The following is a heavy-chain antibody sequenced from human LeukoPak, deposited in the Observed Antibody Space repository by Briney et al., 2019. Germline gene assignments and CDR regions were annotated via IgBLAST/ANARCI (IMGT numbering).Heavy chain of an antibody. CDR2: ISSSSSTI. CDR1: GFTFSSYE. J-gene: IGHJ3*02. Sequence: GGSLRLSRAASGFTFSSYEMNWVRQAPGKGLEWVSYISSSSSTIYYADSVKGRFTISRDNARNSLYLQMNSLRADDTAVYYCASSGSSGYYDAFDIWGQGTMVTVSS. V-gene: IGHV3-48*03. D-gene: IGHD3-22*01. CDR3: ASSGSSGYYDAFDI.